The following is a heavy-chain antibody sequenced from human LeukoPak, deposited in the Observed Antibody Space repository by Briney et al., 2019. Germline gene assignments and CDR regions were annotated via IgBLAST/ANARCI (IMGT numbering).Heavy chain of an antibody. CDR2: IYTSGST. V-gene: IGHV4-4*07. CDR3: ARDLRGNWNYVRTHQEYYFDY. Sequence: SETLSLTCTVSGGSISSYYWSWIRQPAGKGLEWIGRIYTSGSTNYNPSLKSRVTMSVDTSKNQFSLKLSSVTAADTAVYYCARDLRGNWNYVRTHQEYYFDYWGQGTLVTVSS. D-gene: IGHD1-7*01. J-gene: IGHJ4*02. CDR1: GGSISSYY.